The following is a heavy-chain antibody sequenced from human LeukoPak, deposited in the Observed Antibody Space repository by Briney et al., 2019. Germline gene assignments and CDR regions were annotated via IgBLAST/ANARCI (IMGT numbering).Heavy chain of an antibody. CDR3: VRDPPSRQFDH. CDR1: GGSMNSYY. CDR2: INPSGST. J-gene: IGHJ5*02. Sequence: PSETLSLTCNVSGGSMNSYYWTWIRQPAGKGLEWIGRINPSGSTNYNPSLKSRVTMSVDTSKNQFSLNLTSVTAADTAVYYCVRDPPSRQFDHWGQGTLVTVSS. V-gene: IGHV4-4*07.